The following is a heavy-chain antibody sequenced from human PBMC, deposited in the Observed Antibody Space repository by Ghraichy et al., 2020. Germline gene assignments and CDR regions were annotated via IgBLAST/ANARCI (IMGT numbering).Heavy chain of an antibody. Sequence: GALRLSCAASGFTFSSYAMNWVRQAPGKGLEWVSAISGSGGSTYYADSVKGRFTISRDNSKNTLYLQMNSLRAEDTAVYYCAKYCSSTSCYTKAFDYWGQGTLVTVSS. CDR2: ISGSGGST. D-gene: IGHD2-2*02. CDR3: AKYCSSTSCYTKAFDY. J-gene: IGHJ4*02. V-gene: IGHV3-23*01. CDR1: GFTFSSYA.